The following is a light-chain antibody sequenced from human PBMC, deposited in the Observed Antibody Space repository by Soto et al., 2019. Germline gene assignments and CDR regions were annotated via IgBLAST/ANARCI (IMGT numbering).Light chain of an antibody. J-gene: IGKJ1*01. CDR1: QVISNY. V-gene: IGKV1-27*01. CDR3: QKYNSAPWT. CDR2: AAS. Sequence: DIQLTQSPSSLSASVGDRFTITCRASQVISNYLAWYQQKPGKVPKLLIYAASTLQSGVPSRFSGSGSGTDFTLTISSLQPEDVATYYCQKYNSAPWTFGQGTKVDI.